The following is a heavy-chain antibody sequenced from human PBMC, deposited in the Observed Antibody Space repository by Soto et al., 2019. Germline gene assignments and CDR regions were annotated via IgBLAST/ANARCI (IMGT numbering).Heavy chain of an antibody. J-gene: IGHJ4*02. Sequence: PSETLSLTCAVSGGSISIGGYSWSWIRQPPGKGLEWIGYIYHSGSTYYNPSLKSRVTISVDRSKNQFSLKLSSVTAADTAVYYCAREFGYYDSSGYLDYWGQGTLVTVSS. D-gene: IGHD3-22*01. CDR1: GGSISIGGYS. CDR2: IYHSGST. CDR3: AREFGYYDSSGYLDY. V-gene: IGHV4-30-2*01.